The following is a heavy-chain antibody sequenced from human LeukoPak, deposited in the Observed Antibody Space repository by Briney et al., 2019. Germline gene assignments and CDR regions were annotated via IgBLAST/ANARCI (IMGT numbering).Heavy chain of an antibody. J-gene: IGHJ4*02. D-gene: IGHD4-17*01. Sequence: PGGSLRLSCAASGFTFSSYSMNWVRQAPGKGLEWVSSISTSSIYIYYADSVKGRFTISRDNAKNSLYLQMNSLRAEDTAVYYCARVTYTVTTSSSDYWGQGTLVTVSS. CDR3: ARVTYTVTTSSSDY. CDR1: GFTFSSYS. V-gene: IGHV3-21*01. CDR2: ISTSSIYI.